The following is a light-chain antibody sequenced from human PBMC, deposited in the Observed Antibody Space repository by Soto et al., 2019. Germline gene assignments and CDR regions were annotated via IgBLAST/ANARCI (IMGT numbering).Light chain of an antibody. CDR1: PSVGGF. J-gene: IGKJ2*01. V-gene: IGKV3-11*01. Sequence: EIVLAQIPATLCLSRAPRTTLSCMGTPSVGGFLAWYQQKSGQAPRLLIYDTSKRATGIPARFSGSGSGTDFTLTISSLEPEDFAIYHCQHRSNWPPMYTFGQGTKVDIK. CDR3: QHRSNWPPMYT. CDR2: DTS.